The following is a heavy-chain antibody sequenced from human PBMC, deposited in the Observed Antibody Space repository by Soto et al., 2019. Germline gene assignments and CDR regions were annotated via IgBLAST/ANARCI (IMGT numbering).Heavy chain of an antibody. J-gene: IGHJ5*02. CDR2: IPSRGRP. Sequence: QVQLRESGPGLVKPSQTLSLTCSVSGASVAGGSYYWSWVRQPPGKGLEWIGYIPSRGRPFYNPSLTRRGTISADTSKHQLSLHLTSVTAADTAVYYCARDTYSGYDFGLWGQGTLVTVSS. CDR1: GASVAGGSYY. V-gene: IGHV4-30-4*01. D-gene: IGHD5-12*01. CDR3: ARDTYSGYDFGL.